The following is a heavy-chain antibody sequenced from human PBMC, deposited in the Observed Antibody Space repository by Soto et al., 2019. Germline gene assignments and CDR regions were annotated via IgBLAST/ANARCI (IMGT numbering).Heavy chain of an antibody. V-gene: IGHV1-18*01. J-gene: IGHJ6*02. CDR3: AKNGQPPYYYYGMDV. Sequence: XSVKVSFNASGYTFTRYGISLVRHTPGQGLEWMGWISGYNGDTKYAQKFQGRVTMTVDTSTTTAYMELRSLTSDDRAVYYCAKNGQPPYYYYGMDVWGQGTTVTVSS. CDR2: ISGYNGDT. D-gene: IGHD2-8*01. CDR1: GYTFTRYG.